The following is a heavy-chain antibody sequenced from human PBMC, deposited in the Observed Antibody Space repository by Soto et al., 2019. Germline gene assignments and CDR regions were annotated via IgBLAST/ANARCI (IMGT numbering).Heavy chain of an antibody. V-gene: IGHV3-23*01. CDR1: GFTFSSYA. J-gene: IGHJ6*02. CDR2: ISGSGGST. D-gene: IGHD2-2*02. CDR3: ARDDCSSTSCYTGGTGYYYGMDV. Sequence: PGGSLRLSCAASGFTFSSYAMSWVRQAPGKGLEWVSAISGSGGSTYYADSVKGRFTISRDNSKNTLYLQMNSLRAEDTAVYYCARDDCSSTSCYTGGTGYYYGMDVWGQGTTVTVSS.